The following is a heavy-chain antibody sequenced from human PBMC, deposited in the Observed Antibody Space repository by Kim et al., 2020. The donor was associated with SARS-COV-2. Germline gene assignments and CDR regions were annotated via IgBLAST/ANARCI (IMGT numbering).Heavy chain of an antibody. CDR3: ARDPTFPNYYDSSGPYWFDP. J-gene: IGHJ5*02. D-gene: IGHD3-22*01. Sequence: RFTISRDNAKNSLYLQMNSLRAEDTAVYYCARDPTFPNYYDSSGPYWFDPWGQGTLVTVSS. V-gene: IGHV3-11*05.